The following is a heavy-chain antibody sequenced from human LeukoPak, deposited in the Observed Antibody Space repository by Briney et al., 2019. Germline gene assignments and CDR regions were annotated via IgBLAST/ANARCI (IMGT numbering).Heavy chain of an antibody. CDR3: AKAMVQGVINSLDY. Sequence: GGSLRLSCAASEFSVGSNYMSWVRQAPGKGLEWVSAISGSGGSTYYADSVKGRFTISRDNSKNTLYLQMNSLRAEDTAVYYCAKAMVQGVINSLDYWGQGTLVTVSS. V-gene: IGHV3-23*01. CDR2: ISGSGGST. D-gene: IGHD3-10*01. CDR1: EFSVGSNY. J-gene: IGHJ4*02.